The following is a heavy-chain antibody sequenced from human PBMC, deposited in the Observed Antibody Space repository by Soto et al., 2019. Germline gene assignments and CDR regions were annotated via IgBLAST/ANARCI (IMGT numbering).Heavy chain of an antibody. CDR1: GYTFASYG. J-gene: IGHJ4*02. CDR3: ARDGGTRAAGVTALDY. Sequence: QVHLVQSGAEVKKPGASVKVSCKASGYTFASYGIHWVRQAPGQRLEWMGWINAGDGNIKYSQNLQGRVTFTGDTSASTAYMELSSLRSEDTAVYYCARDGGTRAAGVTALDYWGQGTLVTVSS. V-gene: IGHV1-3*01. CDR2: INAGDGNI. D-gene: IGHD3-10*01.